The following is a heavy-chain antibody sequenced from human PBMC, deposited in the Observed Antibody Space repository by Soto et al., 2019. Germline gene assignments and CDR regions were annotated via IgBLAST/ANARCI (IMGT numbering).Heavy chain of an antibody. J-gene: IGHJ4*02. CDR3: ATEVCSGYNYFDF. CDR2: IKSDTDGGTT. Sequence: EVQVVESGGGLVKPGGSLRLSCAASGFSFNNAWMSWVRQAPGKGLEWVGHIKSDTDGGTTDYAAPVEGRFTISRDDSKNTLYLQMDSLKTEDTAVYYCATEVCSGYNYFDFWGQGTLVTVSS. CDR1: GFSFNNAW. V-gene: IGHV3-15*01. D-gene: IGHD3-22*01.